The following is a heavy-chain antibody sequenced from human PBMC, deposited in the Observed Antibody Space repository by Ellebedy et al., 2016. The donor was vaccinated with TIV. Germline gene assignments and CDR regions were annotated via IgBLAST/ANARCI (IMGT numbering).Heavy chain of an antibody. CDR1: GFSLSTVGMC. Sequence: SGPTLVKPTQTLTLTCTFSGFSLSTVGMCVSWIRQPPGKALEWLARIDWDDDTYYNTSLRTRLTISKDTSKNQVVLTLTNVDPVDTATYYCARVPPLGGWKFDSWGQGTLVTVSS. D-gene: IGHD6-19*01. V-gene: IGHV2-70*11. J-gene: IGHJ4*02. CDR2: IDWDDDT. CDR3: ARVPPLGGWKFDS.